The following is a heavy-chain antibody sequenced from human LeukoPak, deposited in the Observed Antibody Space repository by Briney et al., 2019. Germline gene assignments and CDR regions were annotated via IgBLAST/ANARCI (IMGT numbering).Heavy chain of an antibody. CDR3: ARDRIAVAGTPAYYFDY. CDR1: GYTFISYA. D-gene: IGHD6-19*01. Sequence: ASVKVSCKASGYTFISYAMHWVRQAPGQRLEWMGCINAGNGNTKYSQKFQGRVTITRDTSASTAYMELSSLRSEDTAVYYCARDRIAVAGTPAYYFDYWGQGTLVTVSS. V-gene: IGHV1-3*01. CDR2: INAGNGNT. J-gene: IGHJ4*02.